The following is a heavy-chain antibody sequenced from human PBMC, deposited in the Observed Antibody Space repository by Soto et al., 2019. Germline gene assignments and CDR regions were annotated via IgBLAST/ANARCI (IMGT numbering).Heavy chain of an antibody. J-gene: IGHJ4*02. CDR3: ARGGPVVVVTAALDY. CDR1: GDTFTDYY. D-gene: IGHD2-21*02. CDR2: VNPSGGHT. Sequence: QVQLVQSGAEVKKPGASVKVSCKASGDTFTDYYIHWVRQAPGQGLEWMGTVNPSGGHTTYAQHFLGRMTMTRDTSTSTLYMELNSLTPEDTAVYYCARGGPVVVVTAALDYWDQGTLVTVSS. V-gene: IGHV1-46*01.